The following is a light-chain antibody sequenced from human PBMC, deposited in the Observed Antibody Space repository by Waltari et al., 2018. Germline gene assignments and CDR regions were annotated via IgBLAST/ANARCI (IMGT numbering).Light chain of an antibody. J-gene: IGLJ2*01. V-gene: IGLV2-18*02. Sequence: QSALTQPPSVSGSPGQSVTISCTGTSSDVGSYNRVSWYQQPPGTAPKLMIYEVSNRPSGVPDRFPGSKSGNTASLTISGLQAEDEADYYCSSYTSSNTVIFGGGTKLTVL. CDR3: SSYTSSNTVI. CDR2: EVS. CDR1: SSDVGSYNR.